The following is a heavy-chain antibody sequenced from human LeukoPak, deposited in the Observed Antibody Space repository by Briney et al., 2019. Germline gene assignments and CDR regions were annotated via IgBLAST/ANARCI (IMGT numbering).Heavy chain of an antibody. Sequence: SETLSLTCTVSGGSLGSYYWSWIRQPPGKGLEWIGYIYYSGSTNHNPSLKSRVTISVDTSKNQFSLKLSSVTAADTAVYYCARDLTADYWGQGTLVTVSS. CDR3: ARDLTADY. V-gene: IGHV4-59*01. J-gene: IGHJ4*02. CDR1: GGSLGSYY. CDR2: IYYSGST. D-gene: IGHD1-14*01.